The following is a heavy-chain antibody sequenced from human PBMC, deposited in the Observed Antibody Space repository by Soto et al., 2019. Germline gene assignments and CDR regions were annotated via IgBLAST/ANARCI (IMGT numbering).Heavy chain of an antibody. D-gene: IGHD1-26*01. J-gene: IGHJ4*02. CDR3: ARKRAGGRGLDY. CDR2: ISSSSTYI. Sequence: DVQLVEAGGGLVKPGGSLRLSCAASGFTFSSYSMNWVRQAPGKGLEWVASISSSSTYIDYADSVKGRFTVSRDNAKKSVYLQMNSLRVEDTAVFYCARKRAGGRGLDYWGQGSLVTVSS. CDR1: GFTFSSYS. V-gene: IGHV3-21*01.